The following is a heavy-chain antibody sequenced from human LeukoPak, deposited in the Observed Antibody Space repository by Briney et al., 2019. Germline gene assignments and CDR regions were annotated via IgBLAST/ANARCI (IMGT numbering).Heavy chain of an antibody. D-gene: IGHD3-10*01. CDR2: FDPKEGER. J-gene: IGHJ4*01. Sequence: ASVKVSCKVPGDTLTELSMHWVRQAPGKGLEWMGGFDPKEGERVYAQNFQGRFTMTEDTSSGTAYMELNSLRSEDTAVYYCTTREIVVEPAQTSMVRGVLWRSDFWGHGTLVTVSS. CDR3: TTREIVVEPAQTSMVRGVLWRSDF. CDR1: GDTLTELS. V-gene: IGHV1-24*01.